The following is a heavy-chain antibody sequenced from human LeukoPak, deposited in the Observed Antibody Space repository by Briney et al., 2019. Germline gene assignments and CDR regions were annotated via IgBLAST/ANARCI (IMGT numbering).Heavy chain of an antibody. CDR2: IGHSGGDI. V-gene: IGHV3-23*01. CDR1: GFTFNSYA. Sequence: GESLRLSCVASGFTFNSYAMTWVRQAPGNGLEWVSVIGHSGGDIHYADSVKGRFTISRDNSKNTLYLQMNSLRAEDTAIYYCATYLCSTNCHRNLEHWGQGTLVTVSS. CDR3: ATYLCSTNCHRNLEH. J-gene: IGHJ1*01. D-gene: IGHD1-1*01.